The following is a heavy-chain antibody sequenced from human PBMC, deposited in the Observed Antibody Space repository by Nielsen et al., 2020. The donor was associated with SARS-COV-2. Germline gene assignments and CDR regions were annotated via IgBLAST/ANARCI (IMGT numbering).Heavy chain of an antibody. CDR3: AAGTYYYDSSGYY. V-gene: IGHV3-30*04. D-gene: IGHD3-22*01. CDR2: ISYDGSNK. Sequence: GESLKISCAASGFTFSSYAMHWVRQAPGKGLEWVAVISYDGSNKYYADSVKGRFTISRDNAKNSLYLQMNSLRAEDTAVYYCAAGTYYYDSSGYYWGQGTLVTVSS. J-gene: IGHJ4*02. CDR1: GFTFSSYA.